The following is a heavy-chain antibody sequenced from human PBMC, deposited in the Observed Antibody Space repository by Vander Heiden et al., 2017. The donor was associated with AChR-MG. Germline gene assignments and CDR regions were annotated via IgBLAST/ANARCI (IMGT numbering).Heavy chain of an antibody. Sequence: QVQLQESGPGLVKPSETLSLTCYVSGGSISNYYWSWIRQPPGKGLEWIGDIFNSGSTNYNPSLKSRVTISVDTSQNQFSLKLISVTAADTAVYDCARAGSWTGKRDFDYWGQGTLVTVSS. CDR3: ARAGSWTGKRDFDY. V-gene: IGHV4-59*01. CDR1: GGSISNYY. CDR2: IFNSGST. J-gene: IGHJ4*02. D-gene: IGHD6-13*01.